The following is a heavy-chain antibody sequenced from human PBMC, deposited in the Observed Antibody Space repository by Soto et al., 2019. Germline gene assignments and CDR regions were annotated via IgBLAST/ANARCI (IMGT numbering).Heavy chain of an antibody. CDR1: GGSISSYY. J-gene: IGHJ4*02. V-gene: IGHV4-59*01. CDR2: IYYSGST. CDR3: AREDDSSGYYVD. Sequence: SETLSLTCTVSGGSISSYYWSWIRQPPGEGLEWIGYIYYSGSTNYNPSLKSRVTISVDTSKNQFSLKLSSVTAADTAVYYCAREDDSSGYYVDWGQGTLVTVSS. D-gene: IGHD3-22*01.